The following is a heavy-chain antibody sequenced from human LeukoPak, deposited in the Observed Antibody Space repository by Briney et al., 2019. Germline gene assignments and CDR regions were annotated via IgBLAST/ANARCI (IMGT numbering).Heavy chain of an antibody. V-gene: IGHV3-11*01. Sequence: GGSLRLSCAASGFTFSDYYMSWMRQAPGKGLEWVSYISSSGSTIYYADSVKGRFTISRDNAKNSLYLQMNSLRAEDTAVYYCARFSNAHGVKFDYWGQGTLVTVSS. CDR2: ISSSGSTI. CDR3: ARFSNAHGVKFDY. J-gene: IGHJ4*02. D-gene: IGHD2-8*01. CDR1: GFTFSDYY.